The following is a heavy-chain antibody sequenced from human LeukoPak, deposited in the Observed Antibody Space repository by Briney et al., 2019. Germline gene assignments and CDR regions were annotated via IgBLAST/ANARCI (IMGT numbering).Heavy chain of an antibody. CDR2: IIPILGIA. V-gene: IGHV1-69*02. CDR1: GGTFSSYT. D-gene: IGHD5-12*01. J-gene: IGHJ4*02. CDR3: ARTGDSGYDIYWFDD. Sequence: SSVKVSCKAPGGTFSSYTISWVRQAPGQGLEWMARIIPILGIANYAQKFQGRVTITADKSTSTAYMELSSLRTEDTAVYYCARTGDSGYDIYWFDDGGQGSLVTVSS.